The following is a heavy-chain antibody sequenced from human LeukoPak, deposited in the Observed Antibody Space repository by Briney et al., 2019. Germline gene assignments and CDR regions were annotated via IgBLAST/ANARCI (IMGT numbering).Heavy chain of an antibody. Sequence: QSGGSLRLSCAASGFTFSSYWMSWVRQAPGKGLDWVANIKQDGSQKYYVDSVKGRFTISRDNAMNSLYLQMNSLRAEDTAIYYCARSLPYGTTWYGRSDFWGQGTLVTVSS. CDR2: IKQDGSQK. V-gene: IGHV3-7*03. CDR1: GFTFSSYW. J-gene: IGHJ4*02. D-gene: IGHD6-13*01. CDR3: ARSLPYGTTWYGRSDF.